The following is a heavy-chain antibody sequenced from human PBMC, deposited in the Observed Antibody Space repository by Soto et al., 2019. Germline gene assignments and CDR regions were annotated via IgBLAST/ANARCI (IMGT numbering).Heavy chain of an antibody. Sequence: GASVKASCKTSGGTFIIYDISWVRQAPGQGLELMGGIIPIFGTANYAQKFQGIVTITADKSTRTAYMELSSLRSEDTAVYYCARDSHPSPLYSYDRGGYSASGYGVKGTLVPGSS. CDR1: GGTFIIYD. CDR3: ARDSHPSPLYSYDRGGYSASGY. D-gene: IGHD3-22*01. V-gene: IGHV1-69*06. J-gene: IGHJ4*02. CDR2: IIPIFGTA.